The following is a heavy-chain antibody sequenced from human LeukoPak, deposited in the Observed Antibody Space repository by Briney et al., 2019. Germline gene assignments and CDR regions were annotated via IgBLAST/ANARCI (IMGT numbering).Heavy chain of an antibody. CDR1: GGSVSSGSYY. Sequence: SETLSLTCTVSGGSVSSGSYYWSWIRQPPGKGLEWIGYIYYSGSTNYNPSLKSRVTISVDTSKNQFSLKLSSVTAADTAVYCCARSYSGYDSFDYWGQGTLVTVSS. CDR2: IYYSGST. V-gene: IGHV4-61*01. CDR3: ARSYSGYDSFDY. J-gene: IGHJ4*02. D-gene: IGHD5-12*01.